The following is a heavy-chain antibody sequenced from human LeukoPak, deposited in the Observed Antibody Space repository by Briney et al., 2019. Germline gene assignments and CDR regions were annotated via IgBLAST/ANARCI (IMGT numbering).Heavy chain of an antibody. CDR3: AKSLSLWFGESSYYFDY. CDR1: GFTFSSYG. J-gene: IGHJ4*02. D-gene: IGHD3-10*01. CDR2: ISHDGSNK. Sequence: GGSLRLSCAASGFTFSSYGMHWVRQAPGKGLEWVAVISHDGSNKYYADSVKGRFTISRDNSKNTLYLQMNSLRAEDTAVYYCAKSLSLWFGESSYYFDYWGQGTLVTVSS. V-gene: IGHV3-30*18.